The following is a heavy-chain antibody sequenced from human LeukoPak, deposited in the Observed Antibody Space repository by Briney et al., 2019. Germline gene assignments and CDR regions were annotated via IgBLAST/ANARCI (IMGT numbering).Heavy chain of an antibody. Sequence: SETLSLTCTVSGYSISSGYYWGWIRQPPGKGLEWIGSIYHSGSTYYNPSLKSRVTISVDTSKNQFSQKLSSVTAADTAVYYCARRLQDCSSTSCYGAFDIWGQGTMVTVSS. CDR2: IYHSGST. V-gene: IGHV4-38-2*02. D-gene: IGHD2-2*01. CDR1: GYSISSGYY. J-gene: IGHJ3*02. CDR3: ARRLQDCSSTSCYGAFDI.